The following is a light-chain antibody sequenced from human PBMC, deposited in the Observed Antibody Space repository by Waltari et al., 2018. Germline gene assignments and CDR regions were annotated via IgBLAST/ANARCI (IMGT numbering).Light chain of an antibody. Sequence: SVLTQPPSASGTPGPSVTIPRSGSSSNIGSTTVNCYQHLQGPAPKLLIYRNNQRPSGVPHRFSGSKSGTSAALAISGLQSEDEADYYWAAWDDSLNGQVFGTGTKVTVL. CDR3: AAWDDSLNGQV. V-gene: IGLV1-44*01. CDR1: SSNIGSTT. CDR2: RNN. J-gene: IGLJ1*01.